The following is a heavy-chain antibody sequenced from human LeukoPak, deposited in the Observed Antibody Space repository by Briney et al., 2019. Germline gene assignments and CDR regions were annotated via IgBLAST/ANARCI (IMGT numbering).Heavy chain of an antibody. V-gene: IGHV3-23*01. CDR3: AKGVAAGLDN. CDR1: GFTFSSYA. CDR2: ISGSGGST. D-gene: IGHD6-19*01. J-gene: IGHJ4*02. Sequence: QPGGSLTLSCAASGFTFSSYAMNWVRQTPGKGLEYVSGISGSGGSTYYADSVKGRFTTSRDNSKNTLHLEMNSLRAEDTAVYYCAKGVAAGLDNWGQGTLVTVSS.